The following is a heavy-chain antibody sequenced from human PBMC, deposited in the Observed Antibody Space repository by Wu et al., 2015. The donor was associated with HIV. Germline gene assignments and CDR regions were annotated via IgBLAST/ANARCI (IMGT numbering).Heavy chain of an antibody. Sequence: QVQLVQSGAEVKKPGASVKVSCKASGYTFTSYDINWVRQATGQGLEWMGWMNPNSGNTGYAQKFQGRVTITRNTSISTAYMELSSLRSEDTAVYYCARGLFETIFGVVIMLSGHFGNYYYMDVWGKGTTVTVSS. CDR3: ARGLFETIFGVVIMLSGHFGNYYYMDV. CDR2: MNPNSGNT. D-gene: IGHD3-3*01. CDR1: GYTFTSYD. V-gene: IGHV1-8*03. J-gene: IGHJ6*03.